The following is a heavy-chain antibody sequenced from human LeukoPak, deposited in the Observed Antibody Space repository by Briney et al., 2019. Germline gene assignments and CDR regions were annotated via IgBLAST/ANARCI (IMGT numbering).Heavy chain of an antibody. Sequence: ASVNVSCKASGYTFTSYDINWVRQATGQGLEWMGWMNPNSGNTGYAQKFQGRVTMTRNTSISTAYMELSSLRSEDTAVYYCARAPSREDYGDHYWFDPWGQGTLVTVSS. CDR2: MNPNSGNT. D-gene: IGHD4-17*01. CDR3: ARAPSREDYGDHYWFDP. J-gene: IGHJ5*02. V-gene: IGHV1-8*01. CDR1: GYTFTSYD.